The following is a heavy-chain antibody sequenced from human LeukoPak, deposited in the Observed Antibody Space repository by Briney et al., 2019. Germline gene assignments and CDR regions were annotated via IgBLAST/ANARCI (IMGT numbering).Heavy chain of an antibody. CDR3: ARYYYDSGGDY. J-gene: IGHJ4*02. Sequence: ASVKVSCKASGYTFTSYDINWVRQATGQGLEWMGWINPNSGGTNYAQKFQGRVTMTRDTSISTAYMELSRLKYDDTAVYYCARYYYDSGGDYWGQGILVTVSS. V-gene: IGHV1-2*02. CDR1: GYTFTSYD. D-gene: IGHD3-10*01. CDR2: INPNSGGT.